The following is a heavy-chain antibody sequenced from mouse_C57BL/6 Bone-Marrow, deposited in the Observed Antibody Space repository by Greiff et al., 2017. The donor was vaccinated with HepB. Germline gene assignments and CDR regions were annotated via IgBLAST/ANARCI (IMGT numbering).Heavy chain of an antibody. D-gene: IGHD1-1*01. V-gene: IGHV1-52*01. CDR3: ARRYYGSSYYFDY. CDR2: IDPSDSET. J-gene: IGHJ2*01. Sequence: QVQLKQPGAELVRPGSSVKLSCKASGYTFTSYWMHWVKQRPIQGLEWIGNIDPSDSETHYNQKFKDKATLTVDKSSSTAYMQLSSLTSEDSAVYYCARRYYGSSYYFDYWGQGTTLTVSS. CDR1: GYTFTSYW.